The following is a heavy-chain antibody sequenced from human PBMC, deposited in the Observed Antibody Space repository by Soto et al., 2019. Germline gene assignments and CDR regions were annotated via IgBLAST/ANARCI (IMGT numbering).Heavy chain of an antibody. CDR1: GDTFTTYY. D-gene: IGHD2-21*02. CDR2: IHPSGGGA. V-gene: IGHV1-46*03. Sequence: QVQLVQSGAEVKKPGASVRVSCKASGDTFTTYYLHWGRQAPGQGLEWMGMIHPSGGGATYAQKFLGRLTLPRDTSTSTVFMELSSLRSDDTAVYYCARGGHITVVTASFDYWGQGTLVTVSS. J-gene: IGHJ4*02. CDR3: ARGGHITVVTASFDY.